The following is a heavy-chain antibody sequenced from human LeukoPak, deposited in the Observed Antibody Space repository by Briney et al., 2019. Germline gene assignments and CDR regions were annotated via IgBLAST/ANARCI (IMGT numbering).Heavy chain of an antibody. D-gene: IGHD5-18*01. CDR3: ARYCAVDTAMVIQYYYYYGMDV. Sequence: GASVKVSCKASGYTFTSYGISWVRQAPGQGLEWMGWISAYNGNTNYAQKLQGRVTMTTDTSTSTAYMELRSLRSDDTAVYYCARYCAVDTAMVIQYYYYYGMDVWGQGTTVTVSS. V-gene: IGHV1-18*01. CDR2: ISAYNGNT. J-gene: IGHJ6*02. CDR1: GYTFTSYG.